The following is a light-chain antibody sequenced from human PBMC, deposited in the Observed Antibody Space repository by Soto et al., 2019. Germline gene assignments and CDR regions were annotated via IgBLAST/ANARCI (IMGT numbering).Light chain of an antibody. CDR3: SAYTSAATL. CDR1: RSDIGVHSF. CDR2: NVY. Sequence: QSALTQPASVSGFPGQSINISCTGSRSDIGVHSFVSWYQQHPTMVPKLIIYNVYRRPSGVSGRFSASKAGNTASLTISGLQPDDEANYYCSAYTSAATLFGGGTKLTVL. V-gene: IGLV2-14*03. J-gene: IGLJ2*01.